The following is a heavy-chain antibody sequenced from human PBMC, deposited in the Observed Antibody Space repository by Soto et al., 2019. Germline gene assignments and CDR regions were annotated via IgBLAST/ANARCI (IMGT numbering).Heavy chain of an antibody. Sequence: PGGSLRLSCAASGFTFSSYAMSWVRQASGKGLEWVSGIIDSGGRTHYADSVKGRFTISRDNSKNTLYLQMNSLRAEDTAAYYCAGDLGWGPHFDHWGRGTLVTVSS. CDR3: AGDLGWGPHFDH. D-gene: IGHD3-16*01. CDR1: GFTFSSYA. CDR2: IIDSGGRT. J-gene: IGHJ4*02. V-gene: IGHV3-23*01.